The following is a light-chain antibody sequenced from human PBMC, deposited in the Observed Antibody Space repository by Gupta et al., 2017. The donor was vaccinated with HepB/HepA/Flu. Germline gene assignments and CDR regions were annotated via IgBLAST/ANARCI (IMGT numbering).Light chain of an antibody. J-gene: IGLJ2*01. Sequence: QPALTQPASVSGSPGQSITISCTGTSSDVGSYNLVSWYQQHPGKAPKLMVYEVSKRPSGVSDRFSGSKSGNTASPTISGRQAEDGADYYCCSYAGSSTGVFGGGTKLTVL. V-gene: IGLV2-23*02. CDR2: EVS. CDR1: SSDVGSYNL. CDR3: CSYAGSSTGV.